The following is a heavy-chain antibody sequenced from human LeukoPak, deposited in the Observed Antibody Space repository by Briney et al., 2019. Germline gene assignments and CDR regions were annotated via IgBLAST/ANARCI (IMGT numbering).Heavy chain of an antibody. CDR3: ARDPGYSSSWPQRNYGMDV. V-gene: IGHV4-4*07. Sequence: SETLSLTCTVSGGSISSYYWSWIRQPAGKGLEWIGRIYTSGSTNYNPSLKSRVTMSVDTSKNQFSLKLSSVTAADTAVYYCARDPGYSSSWPQRNYGMDVWGQGTTATVSS. J-gene: IGHJ6*02. CDR1: GGSISSYY. CDR2: IYTSGST. D-gene: IGHD6-13*01.